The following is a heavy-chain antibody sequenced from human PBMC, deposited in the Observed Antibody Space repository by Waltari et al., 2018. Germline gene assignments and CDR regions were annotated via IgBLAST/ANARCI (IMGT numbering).Heavy chain of an antibody. CDR3: AKDAFGNTYLDF. V-gene: IGHV3-30*02. CDR1: GFTFSNFG. CDR2: IWFDGSDK. Sequence: QVNLVESGGGVVQPGGSLRLCCATSGFTFSNFGMHWVRQAPGKGLEWVALIWFDGSDKFYADSVRGRFTISRDNSARTLYLDMDSLRLDDTAMYYCAKDAFGNTYLDFWGQGTLVTVSS. J-gene: IGHJ4*02. D-gene: IGHD2-2*02.